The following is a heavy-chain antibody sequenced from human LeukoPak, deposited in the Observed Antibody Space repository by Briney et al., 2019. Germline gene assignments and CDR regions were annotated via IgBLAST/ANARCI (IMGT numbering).Heavy chain of an antibody. V-gene: IGHV5-10-1*01. J-gene: IGHJ5*02. CDR3: ARDTFPNSSSPNWFDP. D-gene: IGHD6-13*01. Sequence: GESLKISCKGSGYSFTSYWISWVRQMPGKGLEWMGRIDPSDSYTNYSPSFQGHVTISADKSISTAYLQWSSLKASDTAMYYCARDTFPNSSSPNWFDPWGQGTLVTVSS. CDR1: GYSFTSYW. CDR2: IDPSDSYT.